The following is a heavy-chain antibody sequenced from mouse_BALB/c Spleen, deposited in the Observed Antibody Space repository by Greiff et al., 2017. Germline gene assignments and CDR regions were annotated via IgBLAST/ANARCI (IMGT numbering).Heavy chain of an antibody. J-gene: IGHJ3*01. D-gene: IGHD2-4*01. V-gene: IGHV5-6-4*01. CDR3: TRDGDYDAWFAY. CDR2: ISSGGSYT. CDR1: GFTFSSYT. Sequence: EVQLVESGGGLVKPGGSLKLSCAASGFTFSSYTMSWVRQTPEKRLEWVATISSGGSYTYYPDSVKGRFTISRDNAKNTLYLQMSSLKSEDTAMYYCTRDGDYDAWFAYWGQGTLVTVSA.